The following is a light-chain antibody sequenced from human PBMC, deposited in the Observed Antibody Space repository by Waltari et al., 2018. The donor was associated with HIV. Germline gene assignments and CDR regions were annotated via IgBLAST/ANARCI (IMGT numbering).Light chain of an antibody. V-gene: IGLV1-47*01. CDR2: TNN. CDR3: AAWDGSLRGGV. J-gene: IGLJ3*02. Sequence: QSVLTQPPSASGTPGQRVTISCSGSSSNIGTNDVSWYQHRPGTAPTPLIFTNNQRPSGVPDRFSASKSGTSASLAISALQSDDEADYYCAAWDGSLRGGVFGGGTKLTV. CDR1: SSNIGTND.